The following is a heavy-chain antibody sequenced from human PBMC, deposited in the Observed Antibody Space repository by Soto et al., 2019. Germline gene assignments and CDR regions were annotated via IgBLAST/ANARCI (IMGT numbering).Heavy chain of an antibody. V-gene: IGHV1-2*04. CDR2: INPNSGGT. CDR3: ARERGYSYGRGAFDI. J-gene: IGHJ3*02. D-gene: IGHD5-18*01. Sequence: ASVKVSCKASGYTFTGYYMHWVLQAPGQGLEWMGWINPNSGGTNYAQKFQGWVTMTRDTSISTAYMELSRLRSDDTAVYYCARERGYSYGRGAFDIWGQGTMVTVSS. CDR1: GYTFTGYY.